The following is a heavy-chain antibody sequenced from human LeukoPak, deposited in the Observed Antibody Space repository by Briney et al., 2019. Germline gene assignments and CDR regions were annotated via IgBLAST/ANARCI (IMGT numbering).Heavy chain of an antibody. CDR2: INHSGST. Sequence: SETLSLTCAVYGGSFSGYYWSWIRQPPGKGLEWIGEINHSGSTNYNPSLKSRVTMSVDTSKNQFSLKLSSVTAADTAVYYCATDQTGRHPYFFDYWGQGTLVTVSS. V-gene: IGHV4-34*01. CDR1: GGSFSGYY. D-gene: IGHD3-10*01. CDR3: ATDQTGRHPYFFDY. J-gene: IGHJ4*02.